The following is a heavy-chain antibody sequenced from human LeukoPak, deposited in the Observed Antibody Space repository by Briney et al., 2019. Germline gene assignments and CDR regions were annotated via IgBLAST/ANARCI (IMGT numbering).Heavy chain of an antibody. D-gene: IGHD5-24*01. CDR2: ISGSGSGGST. Sequence: GGSLRLSCAASGFTFSSSAMSWVRQAPGKGLEWVSNISGSGSGGSTYYADSVKGRFTISRDNSKNTLYLQMNSLRAEDTAVYYCAKSGYNRFDYWGQGTLVTVSS. J-gene: IGHJ4*02. V-gene: IGHV3-23*01. CDR3: AKSGYNRFDY. CDR1: GFTFSSSA.